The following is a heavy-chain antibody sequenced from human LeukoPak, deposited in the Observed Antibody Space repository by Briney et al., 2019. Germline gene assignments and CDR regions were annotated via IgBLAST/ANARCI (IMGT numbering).Heavy chain of an antibody. V-gene: IGHV2-5*02. D-gene: IGHD6-19*01. CDR1: GFSLSTSGVG. Sequence: KESGPTLVKPTQTLTLACTFSGFSLSTSGVGVGWIRQPPGKALEWLALIYWDDDKRYSPSLKSRLTITKDTSQNQVVLTMTNMDPVDTATYYCAHNGEDSSGWYSPYYFDYWGQGTLVTVSS. J-gene: IGHJ4*02. CDR3: AHNGEDSSGWYSPYYFDY. CDR2: IYWDDDK.